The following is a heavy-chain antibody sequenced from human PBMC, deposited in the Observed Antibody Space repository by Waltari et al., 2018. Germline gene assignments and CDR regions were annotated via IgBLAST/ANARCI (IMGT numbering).Heavy chain of an antibody. D-gene: IGHD1-26*01. CDR1: GFTFSSHS. Sequence: EVQLVESGGGLVKPGGSLRLSCAASGFTFSSHSMNWVRQAPGKGLEWVSFISSSSSYIHYADAVRGRFTSSRDDAKNSLYLQMNSLRAEDTAVYYCAKDQWRAYSGSLPVFDCWGQGTLVTVSS. CDR2: ISSSSSYI. CDR3: AKDQWRAYSGSLPVFDC. J-gene: IGHJ4*02. V-gene: IGHV3-21*02.